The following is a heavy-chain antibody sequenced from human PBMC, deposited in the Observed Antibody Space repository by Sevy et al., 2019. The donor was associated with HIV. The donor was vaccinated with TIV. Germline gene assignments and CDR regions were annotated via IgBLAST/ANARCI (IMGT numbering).Heavy chain of an antibody. V-gene: IGHV1-69*06. CDR3: ARDPDYYCSGGSCHIRGHAFDI. J-gene: IGHJ3*02. CDR2: IIPIFGTA. Sequence: ASVKVSCKASGGTFSSYAISWVRQAPGQGLEWMGGIIPIFGTANYAQKFQGRVTITADKSTSTAYMELSSLRSEDTAVYYCARDPDYYCSGGSCHIRGHAFDIWGHGTMVTVSS. D-gene: IGHD2-15*01. CDR1: GGTFSSYA.